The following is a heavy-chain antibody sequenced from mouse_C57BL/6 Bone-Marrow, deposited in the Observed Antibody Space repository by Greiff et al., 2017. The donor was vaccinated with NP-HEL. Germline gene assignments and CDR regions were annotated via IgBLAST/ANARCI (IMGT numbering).Heavy chain of an antibody. Sequence: VKLVESGAELVRPGTSVKMSCKASGYTFTNYWIGWAKQRPGHGLEWIGDIYPGGGYTNYNEKFKGKATLTADKSSSTAYMQFSSLTSEDSAIYYCARIYYGSSYGWYFDVWGTGTTVTVSS. CDR3: ARIYYGSSYGWYFDV. D-gene: IGHD1-1*01. V-gene: IGHV1-63*01. CDR1: GYTFTNYW. J-gene: IGHJ1*03. CDR2: IYPGGGYT.